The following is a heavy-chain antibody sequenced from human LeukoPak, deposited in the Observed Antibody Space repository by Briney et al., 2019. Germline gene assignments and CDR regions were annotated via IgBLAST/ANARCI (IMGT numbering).Heavy chain of an antibody. J-gene: IGHJ3*02. Sequence: GGSLRLSCAASGFTFYDYAMHWVRQAPGKGLEGGSGISWNSGSIGYADSVKGRFTISRDNAKNSLYLQMNSLRAEDTALYYCAKDMGTAMVKGAFDIWGQGTMVTVSS. V-gene: IGHV3-9*01. D-gene: IGHD5-18*01. CDR3: AKDMGTAMVKGAFDI. CDR1: GFTFYDYA. CDR2: ISWNSGSI.